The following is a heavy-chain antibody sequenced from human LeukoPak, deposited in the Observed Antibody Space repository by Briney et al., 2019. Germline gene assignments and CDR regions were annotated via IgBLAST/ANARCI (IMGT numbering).Heavy chain of an antibody. J-gene: IGHJ3*01. CDR3: VRSTTGGYMSFDL. V-gene: IGHV3-11*04. Sequence: PGGSLRLSCAASGFNFNDHYMSWIRQAPGKGLEWVAYISSSSSSTYYADSVRGRFTITRDNAKKSLSLYLQMNGLRVDDSAVYYCVRSTTGGYMSFDLWGQGTTVTVSS. D-gene: IGHD2-8*02. CDR2: ISSSSSST. CDR1: GFNFNDHY.